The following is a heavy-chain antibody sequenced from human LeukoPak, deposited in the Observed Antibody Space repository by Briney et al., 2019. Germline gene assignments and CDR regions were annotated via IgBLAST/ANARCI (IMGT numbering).Heavy chain of an antibody. D-gene: IGHD5-12*01. Sequence: GGSLRLSCAASGFTFSNYGMHWVRQAPGKGLEWLAAIFYDGSNKYYADTVKGRFTISRDNSKNTLYLQVNSLTAADTAVYYCARHSGYSGYDEIVSAFDIWGQGTMVTVSS. V-gene: IGHV3-33*01. J-gene: IGHJ3*02. CDR1: GFTFSNYG. CDR3: ARHSGYSGYDEIVSAFDI. CDR2: IFYDGSNK.